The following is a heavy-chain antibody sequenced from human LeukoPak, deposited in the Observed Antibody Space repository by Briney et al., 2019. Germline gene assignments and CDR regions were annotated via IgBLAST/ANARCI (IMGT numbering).Heavy chain of an antibody. CDR2: IKSKTDGGTT. CDR3: TTITYDILTGYYLD. V-gene: IGHV3-15*01. CDR1: GFTFSNAW. J-gene: IGHJ4*02. D-gene: IGHD3-9*01. Sequence: GGSLRLSCSASGFTFSNAWMSWVRQAPGKGLEWIGRIKSKTDGGTTDYAAPVRGRFTISRDDSKDALYLQINSLKTEDTAVYYCTTITYDILTGYYLDWGQGTLVTVSS.